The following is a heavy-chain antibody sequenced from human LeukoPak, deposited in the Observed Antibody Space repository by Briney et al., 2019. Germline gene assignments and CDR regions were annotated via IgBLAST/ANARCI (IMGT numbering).Heavy chain of an antibody. CDR2: IDRIGTT. V-gene: IGHV4-34*01. Sequence: PSETLSLTCAVYNGSLSGYYWTWIRQPPGKGLEWIGEIDRIGTTNDNASLRSRVTMSVDTSKNQFSLNLSSVTAADTAVYYCARNFDYWGQGTLVAVSS. CDR3: ARNFDY. CDR1: NGSLSGYY. J-gene: IGHJ4*02.